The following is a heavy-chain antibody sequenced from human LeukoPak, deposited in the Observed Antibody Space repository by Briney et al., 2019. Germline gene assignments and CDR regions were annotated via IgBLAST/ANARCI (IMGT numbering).Heavy chain of an antibody. CDR2: IKQDGSEK. V-gene: IGHV3-7*01. Sequence: PGGSLRLSCAASGFTFSSYSMNWVRQAPGKGLEWVANIKQDGSEKYYVDSVKGRFTIPRDNAKNSLSLQMNSLRAEDTAMYYCARDSYAIIDYWGQGTLVTVSS. J-gene: IGHJ4*02. CDR1: GFTFSSYS. D-gene: IGHD2-2*01. CDR3: ARDSYAIIDY.